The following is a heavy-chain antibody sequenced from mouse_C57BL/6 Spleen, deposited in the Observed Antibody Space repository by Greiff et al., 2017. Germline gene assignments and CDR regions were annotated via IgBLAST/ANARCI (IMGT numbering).Heavy chain of an antibody. CDR2: IYPGSGST. CDR3: ARSPNYGNYGAY. V-gene: IGHV1-55*01. Sequence: VQLQQPGAELVKPGASVKMSCKASGYTFTSYWITWVKQTPGQGLEWIGDIYPGSGSTNYNEKFKSKATLTVDTSSSTAYMQLSSLTSEDSAVYYCARSPNYGNYGAYWGQGTLVTVSA. J-gene: IGHJ3*01. D-gene: IGHD2-1*01. CDR1: GYTFTSYW.